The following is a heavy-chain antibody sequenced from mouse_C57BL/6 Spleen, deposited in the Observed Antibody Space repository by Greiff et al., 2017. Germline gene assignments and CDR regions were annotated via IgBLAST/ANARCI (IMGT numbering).Heavy chain of an antibody. CDR2: IYPGDGDT. D-gene: IGHD1-1*01. Sequence: QVHVKQSGPELVKPGASVKISCKASGYAFSSSWMNWVKQRPGKGLAWIGRIYPGDGDTNYNGKFKGKATLTADTSSSTDYMQLSSLTSEDSAVYFCARRSNYYGMYYAMDYWGQGTTVTVSS. J-gene: IGHJ4*01. CDR1: GYAFSSSW. CDR3: ARRSNYYGMYYAMDY. V-gene: IGHV1-82*01.